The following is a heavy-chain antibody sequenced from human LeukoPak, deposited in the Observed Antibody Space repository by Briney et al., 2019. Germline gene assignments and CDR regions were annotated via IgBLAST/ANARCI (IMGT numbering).Heavy chain of an antibody. V-gene: IGHV1-2*02. CDR2: INPNSGAT. CDR1: GYTFTGYY. J-gene: IGHJ4*02. CDR3: ARTANLDF. Sequence: ASVKVSCKASGYTFTGYYVHWVRQAPGQGLEWVGSINPNSGATSYAQNFRGRVTVTSDTSVSTAYMELSRLGSDDTAMYYCARTANLDFWGRGTLVTVSS.